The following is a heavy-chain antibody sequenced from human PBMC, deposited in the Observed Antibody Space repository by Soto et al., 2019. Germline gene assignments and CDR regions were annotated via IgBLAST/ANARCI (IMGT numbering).Heavy chain of an antibody. CDR3: AKDRRANPPYYYYYYGLDV. V-gene: IGHV3-30*18. Sequence: PGGSLRLSCAASGFTFSSYGMHWVRQAPGKGLEWVAIISYDGSNKYYAESVKGRFTISRDKSKNTLYLQMNSLRAADTAVYYCAKDRRANPPYYYYYYGLDVWGQGTTVTVS. CDR2: ISYDGSNK. CDR1: GFTFSSYG. J-gene: IGHJ6*02.